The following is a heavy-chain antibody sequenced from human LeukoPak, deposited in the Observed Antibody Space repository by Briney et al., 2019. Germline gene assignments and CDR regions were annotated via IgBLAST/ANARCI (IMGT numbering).Heavy chain of an antibody. CDR1: GYTFTGYY. V-gene: IGHV1-2*02. D-gene: IGHD6-6*01. J-gene: IGHJ4*02. Sequence: ASVKVSCKASGYTFTGYYMHWVRQAPGQGLEWMGWINPNSGGTNYAQKFQGRVTMTRDTSISTAYMELSRLRSDDTAVYYCAREVAARTGAAYWGQGTLVTVSS. CDR2: INPNSGGT. CDR3: AREVAARTGAAY.